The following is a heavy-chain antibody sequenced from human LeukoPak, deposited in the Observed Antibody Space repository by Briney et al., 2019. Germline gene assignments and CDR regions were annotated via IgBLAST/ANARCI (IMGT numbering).Heavy chain of an antibody. J-gene: IGHJ4*02. CDR3: AKGSALRYFDWSLDY. CDR2: IRYDGSNK. CDR1: GFTFSSYG. Sequence: GGSLRLSCAASGFTFSSYGMHWVRQAPGKGLEWVAFIRYDGSNKYYADSVKGRFTISRDNSKNTLYLQMNSLRAEDTAVYYCAKGSALRYFDWSLDYWGQGTLVTVSS. V-gene: IGHV3-30*02. D-gene: IGHD3-9*01.